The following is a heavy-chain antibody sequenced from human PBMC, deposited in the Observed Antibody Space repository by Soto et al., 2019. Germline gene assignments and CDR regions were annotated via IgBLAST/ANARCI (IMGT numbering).Heavy chain of an antibody. J-gene: IGHJ6*02. CDR1: GFTFSSDS. Sequence: GGSLRLSCAASGFTFSSDSMNWVRQAPGKGLEWVSSISSSSSYIYYADSVKGRFTISRDNAKNSLYLQMNSLRAEDTAVYYCARDGLGYCSSTSCQRKYYYYYGMDVWGQGTTVTVSS. V-gene: IGHV3-21*01. D-gene: IGHD2-2*01. CDR2: ISSSSSYI. CDR3: ARDGLGYCSSTSCQRKYYYYYGMDV.